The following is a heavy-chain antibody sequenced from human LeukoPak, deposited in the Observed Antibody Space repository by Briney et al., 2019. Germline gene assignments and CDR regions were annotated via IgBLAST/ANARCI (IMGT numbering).Heavy chain of an antibody. V-gene: IGHV4-59*08. Sequence: SETLSLTCTVSGGSISSYYWSWIRQPPGKGLVGSGYIYYSGSTNYNTSLKSRVTISVDTSKNQFSLKLSSVTAADTAVYYCARHPFYDSSGYSYFQHWGQGTLVTVSS. J-gene: IGHJ1*01. CDR3: ARHPFYDSSGYSYFQH. CDR2: IYYSGST. CDR1: GGSISSYY. D-gene: IGHD3-22*01.